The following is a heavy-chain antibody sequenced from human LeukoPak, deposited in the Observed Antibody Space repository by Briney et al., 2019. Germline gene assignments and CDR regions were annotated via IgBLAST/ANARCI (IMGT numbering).Heavy chain of an antibody. D-gene: IGHD6-19*01. CDR2: ISSDGSNK. V-gene: IGHV3-30*18. J-gene: IGHJ6*02. Sequence: GGSLRLSCAASGFTFNTYSMIWVRQAPGKGLEWVAVISSDGSNKYYADSVKGRFSISRDNSKNALYLQMESLRAEDTAVYYCAKDPKAMAGNNYYGMDAWGQGTTVTVSS. CDR1: GFTFNTYS. CDR3: AKDPKAMAGNNYYGMDA.